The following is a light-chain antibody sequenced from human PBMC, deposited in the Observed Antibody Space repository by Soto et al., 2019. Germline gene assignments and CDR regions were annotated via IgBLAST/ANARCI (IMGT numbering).Light chain of an antibody. J-gene: IGKJ5*01. Sequence: VLTQYPATLSLSPGERATLSCRASPAVSSYLAWYQQKPGQAPRLLIYDTFKRATGIPARFSGSGSGTDFTLTISNLEPEDLAVYYCQQRSTWPLFGQGTRMEIK. CDR1: PAVSSY. CDR3: QQRSTWPL. CDR2: DTF. V-gene: IGKV3-11*01.